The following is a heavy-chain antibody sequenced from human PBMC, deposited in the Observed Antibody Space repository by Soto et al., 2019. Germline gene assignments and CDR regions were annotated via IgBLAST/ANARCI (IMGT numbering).Heavy chain of an antibody. Sequence: ASVKVSCKASGYTFTSYGISWVRQAPGQGLEWMGWISAYNGNTNYAQKLQGRVTMTTDTSTSTAYMGLRSLRSDDTAVYYCARDLGPVGATMVRGVTLFDYWGQGTLVTVSS. CDR3: ARDLGPVGATMVRGVTLFDY. D-gene: IGHD3-10*01. V-gene: IGHV1-18*01. CDR2: ISAYNGNT. CDR1: GYTFTSYG. J-gene: IGHJ4*02.